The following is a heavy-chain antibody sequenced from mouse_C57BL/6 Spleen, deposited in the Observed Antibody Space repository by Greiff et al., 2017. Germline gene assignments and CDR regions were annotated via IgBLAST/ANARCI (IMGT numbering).Heavy chain of an antibody. J-gene: IGHJ2*01. V-gene: IGHV14-1*01. CDR2: IDPEDGDT. CDR1: GFNIKDYY. D-gene: IGHD2-4*01. CDR3: TTSGLRRVYYFDY. Sequence: VQLQQSGAELVRPGASVKLSCTASGFNIKDYYMHWVKQRPEQGLEWIGRIDPEDGDTEYSPKFPGKATMTADTSSNTAYLQLRSLTSEDTAVYYCTTSGLRRVYYFDYWGQGTTLTVSS.